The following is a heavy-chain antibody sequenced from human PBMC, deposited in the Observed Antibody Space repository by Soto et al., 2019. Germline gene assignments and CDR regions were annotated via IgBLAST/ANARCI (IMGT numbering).Heavy chain of an antibody. CDR2: NIPIFGTA. CDR1: GGTFRNFV. CDR3: ARAPILVGETTYENYFDY. Sequence: VQLVQSGAEEKKPGSSVKVSCKASGGTFRNFVISWVRQAPGQGLEWMGGNIPIFGTANYAQKFQGRVTIIADESTGTTYMELTSLRSEDTAVYYCARAPILVGETTYENYFDYWGQGTLVTVSS. V-gene: IGHV1-69*01. J-gene: IGHJ4*02. D-gene: IGHD2-21*01.